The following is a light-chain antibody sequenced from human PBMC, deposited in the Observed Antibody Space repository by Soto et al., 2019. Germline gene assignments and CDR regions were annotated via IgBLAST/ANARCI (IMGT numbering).Light chain of an antibody. CDR2: DAS. V-gene: IGKV1-5*01. CDR3: QQYDKYST. CDR1: QTISVS. Sequence: IQMTQSPSTLSASVGDTVTITCRASQTISVSLAWYRQKPGKAPNLLIYDASTLQEWVPSRFSGSGSGTEFTLTVTRLQPDDFAAYFCQQYDKYSTFGHGTKVDVK. J-gene: IGKJ1*01.